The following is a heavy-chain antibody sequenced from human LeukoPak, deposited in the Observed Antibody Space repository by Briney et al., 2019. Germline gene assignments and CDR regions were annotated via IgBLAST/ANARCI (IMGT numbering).Heavy chain of an antibody. CDR3: ARVPDSLDAFDI. J-gene: IGHJ3*02. D-gene: IGHD1-14*01. CDR1: GGSISSGGYS. V-gene: IGHV4-30-2*01. Sequence: PSETLSLTCAVSGGSISSGGYSWSWIRQPPGKGLEWIGYIYHSGSTYYDPSLKSRVTISVDRSKNQFSLKLSSVTAADTAVYYCARVPDSLDAFDIWGQGTMVTVPS. CDR2: IYHSGST.